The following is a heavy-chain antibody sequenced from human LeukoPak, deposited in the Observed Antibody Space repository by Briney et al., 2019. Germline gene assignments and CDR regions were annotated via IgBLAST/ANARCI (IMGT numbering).Heavy chain of an antibody. CDR1: GGSISNNNYY. J-gene: IGHJ4*02. Sequence: SETLSLTCTVSGGSISNNNYYWAWIRQPPGKGLECIGSINYSGSPYYNPSLKSRVTISVDTSKNQFSLRLSSVTDADTSVYYCATWRTAKTGFDYWGQGTLVTVSS. V-gene: IGHV4-39*01. CDR3: ATWRTAKTGFDY. D-gene: IGHD1-1*01. CDR2: INYSGSP.